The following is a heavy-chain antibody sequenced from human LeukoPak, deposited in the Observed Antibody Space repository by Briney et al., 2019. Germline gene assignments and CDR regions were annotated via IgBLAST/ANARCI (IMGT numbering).Heavy chain of an antibody. CDR3: ARAAAGLFNYYFDY. CDR1: GFSFSDHY. Sequence: GGSLRLSCTPSGFSFSDHYMDWVRQAPGNGLEWVGRSRNKAQSYTTEFAASVKGRFTISRDDSKNALFLQMNSLKTEDTAVYYCARAAAGLFNYYFDYWGQGTLVTVSS. D-gene: IGHD6-13*01. V-gene: IGHV3-72*01. CDR2: SRNKAQSYTT. J-gene: IGHJ4*02.